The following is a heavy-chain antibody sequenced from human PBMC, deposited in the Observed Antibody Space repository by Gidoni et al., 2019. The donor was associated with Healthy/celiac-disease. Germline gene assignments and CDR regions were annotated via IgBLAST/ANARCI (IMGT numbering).Heavy chain of an antibody. CDR2: ISSSSSTI. CDR1: GFTFSSHS. D-gene: IGHD2-8*01. J-gene: IGHJ2*01. V-gene: IGHV3-48*02. CDR3: ARVGYCTNGVCFGYFDL. Sequence: EVQLVESGGGLVQPGGSLRLSCAASGFTFSSHSMNWVRQAPGKGLEWVSYISSSSSTIYYADSVKGRFTISRDNAKNSLYLQMNSLRDEDTAVYYCARVGYCTNGVCFGYFDLWGRGTLVTVSS.